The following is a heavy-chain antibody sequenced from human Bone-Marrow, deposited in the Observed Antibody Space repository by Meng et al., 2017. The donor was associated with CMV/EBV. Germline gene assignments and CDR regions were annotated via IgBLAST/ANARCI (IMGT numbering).Heavy chain of an antibody. CDR1: GGSFRAYY. CDR3: AKDIGLHSSGYLDY. D-gene: IGHD3-22*01. Sequence: SETLSLTCAVFGGSFRAYYWSWIRQPPGKGLEWVGEINHSGRTNYSPSLKSRVTISVDASQKQFSLRLNSVTAADTAVYYCAKDIGLHSSGYLDYWGQGTLVTVSS. V-gene: IGHV4-34*01. CDR2: INHSGRT. J-gene: IGHJ4*02.